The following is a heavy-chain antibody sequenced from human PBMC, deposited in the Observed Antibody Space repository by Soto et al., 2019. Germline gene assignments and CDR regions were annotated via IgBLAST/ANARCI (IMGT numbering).Heavy chain of an antibody. J-gene: IGHJ4*02. Sequence: PSETLSLTCAVSGGSISSGGYSWSWIRQPPGKGLEWIGYIYYSGSTYYNPSLKSRVTISVDTSKNQFSLKLSSVTAADTAVYYCARDNSSGWPHFDYWGQGTLVTVSS. V-gene: IGHV4-31*11. CDR2: IYYSGST. CDR3: ARDNSSGWPHFDY. CDR1: GGSISSGGYS. D-gene: IGHD6-19*01.